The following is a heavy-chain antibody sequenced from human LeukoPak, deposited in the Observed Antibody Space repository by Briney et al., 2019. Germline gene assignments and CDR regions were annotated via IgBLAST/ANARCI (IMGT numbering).Heavy chain of an antibody. Sequence: PGGSLRLSCAASTFTFSSFGMHWVRQAPGKGVEWVTGISHDGNDKYYADSVKGRFTISRDNSKNRLYLQMNSLRPDDTAVYFCAKDTTMMIVATPMSNAFDIWGQGTMVTVSS. CDR2: ISHDGNDK. V-gene: IGHV3-30*18. CDR3: AKDTTMMIVATPMSNAFDI. CDR1: TFTFSSFG. J-gene: IGHJ3*02. D-gene: IGHD3-22*01.